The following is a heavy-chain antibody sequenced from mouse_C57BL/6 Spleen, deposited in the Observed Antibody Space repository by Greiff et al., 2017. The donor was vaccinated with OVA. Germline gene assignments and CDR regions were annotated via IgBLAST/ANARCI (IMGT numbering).Heavy chain of an antibody. D-gene: IGHD1-1*01. CDR3: ARENYYYYGSSSYYFDY. J-gene: IGHJ2*01. CDR1: GYAFSSSW. Sequence: QVQLQQSGPELVKPGASVKISCKASGYAFSSSWMNWVKQRPGKGLEWIGRIYPGDGDTNYNGKFKGKATLTADKSSSTAYMQLSSLTSEDSAVYFCARENYYYYGSSSYYFDYWGQGTTLTVSS. CDR2: IYPGDGDT. V-gene: IGHV1-82*01.